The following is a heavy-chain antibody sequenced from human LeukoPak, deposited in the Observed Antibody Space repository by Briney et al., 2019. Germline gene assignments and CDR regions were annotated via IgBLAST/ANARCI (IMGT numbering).Heavy chain of an antibody. D-gene: IGHD2-15*01. J-gene: IGHJ6*03. V-gene: IGHV3-7*01. CDR1: GFTFDDYG. CDR2: IKQDGSEK. CDR3: AREKGGGSPAHYMDV. Sequence: GGSLRLSCAASGFTFDDYGMSWVRQAPGKGLEWVANIKQDGSEKYYVDSVKGRFTISRDNAKNSLYLQMNSLRAEDTAVYYCAREKGGGSPAHYMDVWGKGTTVTISS.